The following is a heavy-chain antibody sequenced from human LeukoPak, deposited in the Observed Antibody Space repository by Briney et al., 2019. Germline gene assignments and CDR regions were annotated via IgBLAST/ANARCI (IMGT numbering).Heavy chain of an antibody. CDR1: GGSITSSSYY. CDR2: VYYSGST. J-gene: IGHJ4*02. D-gene: IGHD1-26*01. V-gene: IGHV4-39*07. Sequence: SETLSLTCTVSGGSITSSSYYWGWIRQPPGKGLEWIGSVYYSGSTYYNPSLKSRVTMSVDTSKNQFSLKLSSVTAADTAVYYCARALVGATAWFDYWGQGTLVTVSS. CDR3: ARALVGATAWFDY.